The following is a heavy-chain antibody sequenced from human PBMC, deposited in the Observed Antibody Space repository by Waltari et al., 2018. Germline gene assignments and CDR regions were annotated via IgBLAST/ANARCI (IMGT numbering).Heavy chain of an antibody. V-gene: IGHV1-2*02. CDR2: INPNSGGT. CDR3: ARGRRITIFGVVYGMDV. Sequence: QVQLVQSGAEVKKPGASVKVSCRASGNTFTTSYVHWVRQAPGQGLEWMGIINPNSGGTNYAQKFQGRVTMTRDTSISTAYMELSRLRSDDTAVYYCARGRRITIFGVVYGMDVWGQGTTVTVSS. J-gene: IGHJ6*02. D-gene: IGHD3-3*01. CDR1: GNTFTTSY.